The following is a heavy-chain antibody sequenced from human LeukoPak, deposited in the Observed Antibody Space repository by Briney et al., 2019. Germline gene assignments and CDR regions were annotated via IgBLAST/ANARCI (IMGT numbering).Heavy chain of an antibody. Sequence: VASVKVSCKASGYTFTSYDINWVRQATGQGLERMGWMNPNSGNTGYAQKFQGRVTMTRNTSISTAYMELSSLRSEDTAVYYCARGLGYSGYDTGGDYWGQGTLVTVSS. V-gene: IGHV1-8*01. CDR2: MNPNSGNT. CDR1: GYTFTSYD. CDR3: ARGLGYSGYDTGGDY. J-gene: IGHJ4*02. D-gene: IGHD5-12*01.